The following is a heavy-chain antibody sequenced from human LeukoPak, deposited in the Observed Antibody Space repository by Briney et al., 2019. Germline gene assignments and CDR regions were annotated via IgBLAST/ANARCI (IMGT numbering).Heavy chain of an antibody. D-gene: IGHD1-26*01. CDR2: INPNSGGT. V-gene: IGHV1-2*02. J-gene: IGHJ5*02. CDR3: ARERNIVGATRVFDP. CDR1: GYTFTGYY. Sequence: ASVKVSCKASGYTFTGYYMHWVRQAPGQGLGWMGWINPNSGGTNYAQKFQGRVTMTRDTSISTAYMELSRLRSDDTAVYYCARERNIVGATRVFDPWGQGTLVTVSS.